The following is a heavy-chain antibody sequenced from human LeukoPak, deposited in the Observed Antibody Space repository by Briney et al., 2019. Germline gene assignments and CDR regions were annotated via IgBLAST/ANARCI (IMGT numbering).Heavy chain of an antibody. CDR2: INHSGST. Sequence: SETLSLTCAVYGGSFSGYYWSWIRQPPGKGPEWIGEINHSGSTNNNPSLKSRVTISVDTSKNQVSLKLSSVTAADTAVYYCARGSYDILTGYRSNFDYWGQGTLVTVSS. CDR3: ARGSYDILTGYRSNFDY. J-gene: IGHJ4*02. CDR1: GGSFSGYY. D-gene: IGHD3-9*01. V-gene: IGHV4-34*01.